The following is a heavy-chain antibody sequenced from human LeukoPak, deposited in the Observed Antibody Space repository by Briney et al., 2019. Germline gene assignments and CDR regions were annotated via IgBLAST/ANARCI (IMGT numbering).Heavy chain of an antibody. CDR3: AGLDTIMVRDAGY. J-gene: IGHJ4*02. CDR1: GFTFSNYW. CDR2: IRKDGNDE. D-gene: IGHD5-18*01. Sequence: GGSLRLSCAASGFTFSNYWMSWVRQAPGKGLEWVANIRKDGNDEYYVDSVKGRFTISRDNAKNSLYLQMNSLGAEDTAVYYCAGLDTIMVRDAGYWGQGTLVIVSS. V-gene: IGHV3-7*01.